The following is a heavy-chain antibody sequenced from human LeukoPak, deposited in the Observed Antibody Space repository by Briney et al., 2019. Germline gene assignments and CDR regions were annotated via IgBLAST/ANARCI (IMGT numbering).Heavy chain of an antibody. J-gene: IGHJ4*02. CDR1: EGTFSSYA. V-gene: IGHV1-69*13. Sequence: ASVKVSCKASEGTFSSYAISWVRQAPGQGLEWMGGIIPIFGTANYAQKFQGRVTITADESTSTAYMELSSLRSEDTAVYYCARAPLTNIAAALYYFDYWGQGTLVTVSS. CDR3: ARAPLTNIAAALYYFDY. CDR2: IIPIFGTA. D-gene: IGHD6-13*01.